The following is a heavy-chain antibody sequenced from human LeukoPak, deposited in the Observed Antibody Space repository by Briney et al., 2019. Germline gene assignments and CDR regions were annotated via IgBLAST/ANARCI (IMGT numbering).Heavy chain of an antibody. CDR3: ARENVLAGYFDY. J-gene: IGHJ4*02. D-gene: IGHD4/OR15-4a*01. CDR1: GFTFSSYA. Sequence: GGSLRLSRAASGFTFSSYAMHWVRQAPGKGLEWVAVISYDGSNKYYADSVKGRFTISRDNSKNTLYLQMNSLRAEDTAVYYCARENVLAGYFDYWGQGTLVTVSS. CDR2: ISYDGSNK. V-gene: IGHV3-30-3*01.